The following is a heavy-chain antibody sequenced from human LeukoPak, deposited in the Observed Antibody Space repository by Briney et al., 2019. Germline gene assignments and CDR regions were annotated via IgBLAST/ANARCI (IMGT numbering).Heavy chain of an antibody. J-gene: IGHJ4*02. CDR1: GFTFSSYA. Sequence: GGSLRLSCAASGFTFSSYAMSWVRQAPGKGLEWVSAISGSGGSTYYADSVKGRFTISRDNSKNTLYLQMNSLRAEDTTVYYCAKDRSIAAAGFSDYWGQGTLVTVSS. D-gene: IGHD6-13*01. CDR2: ISGSGGST. CDR3: AKDRSIAAAGFSDY. V-gene: IGHV3-23*01.